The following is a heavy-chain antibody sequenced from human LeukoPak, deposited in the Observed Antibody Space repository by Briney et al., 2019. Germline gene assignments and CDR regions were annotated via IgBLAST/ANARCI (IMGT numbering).Heavy chain of an antibody. CDR2: ISYDGSNK. V-gene: IGHV3-30-3*02. CDR3: ASLGSGSPDAFDI. J-gene: IGHJ3*02. CDR1: GFTFSSYA. Sequence: GGSLRLSCAAPGFTFSSYAMHWVRQAPGKGLEWVAVISYDGSNKYYADSVKGRFTISRDNSKNTLYLQMNSLRAEDTAVYYCASLGSGSPDAFDIWGQGTMVTVSS. D-gene: IGHD3-10*01.